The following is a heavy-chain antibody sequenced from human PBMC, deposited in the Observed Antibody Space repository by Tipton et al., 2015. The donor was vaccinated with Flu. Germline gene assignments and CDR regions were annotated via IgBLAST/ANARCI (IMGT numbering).Heavy chain of an antibody. D-gene: IGHD1-1*01. CDR3: ARALRTTGFDY. J-gene: IGHJ4*02. Sequence: TLSLTCAVYGGSFSGYYWTYIRQPPGKGLEWIGEINHSGDTNYNPSLKSRVTISVDTSKNQFSLKLTSVTAADTAVDSCARALRTTGFDYWGQGTLVTVSS. V-gene: IGHV4-34*01. CDR1: GGSFSGYY. CDR2: INHSGDT.